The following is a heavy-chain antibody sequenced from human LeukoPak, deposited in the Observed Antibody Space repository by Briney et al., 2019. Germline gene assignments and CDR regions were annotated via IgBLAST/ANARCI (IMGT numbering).Heavy chain of an antibody. CDR2: ISHDGSNK. D-gene: IGHD6-19*01. J-gene: IGHJ4*02. V-gene: IGHV3-30*18. CDR3: AKDPGEADSNGWYYFDY. CDR1: GFIFSSYG. Sequence: GRSLRLSCAASGFIFSSYGMHWVRQAPGKGLERVAFISHDGSNKYYADSVKGRLTISRDNSKNTPYLQMSSLRAEDTAVYHCAKDPGEADSNGWYYFDYWGQGTLVTVSS.